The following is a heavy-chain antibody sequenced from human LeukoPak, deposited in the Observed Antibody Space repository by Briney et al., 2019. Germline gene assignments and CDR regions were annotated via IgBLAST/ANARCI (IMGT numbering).Heavy chain of an antibody. CDR3: ARDGLQPNSSGWYRLALGSWYGMDV. Sequence: GGSLRLSCAASGFTFSSYSMNWVRQAPGKGMEWVSYISSSSSTIYYADSVKGRFTISRDNAKNSLYLQMNSLRAEDTAVYYCARDGLQPNSSGWYRLALGSWYGMDVWGQGTTVTVSS. CDR2: ISSSSSTI. D-gene: IGHD6-19*01. V-gene: IGHV3-48*01. J-gene: IGHJ6*02. CDR1: GFTFSSYS.